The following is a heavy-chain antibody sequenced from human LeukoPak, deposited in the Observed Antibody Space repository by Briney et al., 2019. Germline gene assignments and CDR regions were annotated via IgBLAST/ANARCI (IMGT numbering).Heavy chain of an antibody. CDR1: GYTFTSYA. CDR2: INAGNGNT. V-gene: IGHV1-3*01. CDR3: ARDPVVAAVYCYYGMDV. D-gene: IGHD2-15*01. Sequence: ASVKVSCKASGYTFTSYAMHWVRQAPGQRLEWMGWINAGNGNTKYSQKFQGRVTITRDTSASTAYMELSSLRSEDTAVYYCARDPVVAAVYCYYGMDVWGQGTTVTVSS. J-gene: IGHJ6*02.